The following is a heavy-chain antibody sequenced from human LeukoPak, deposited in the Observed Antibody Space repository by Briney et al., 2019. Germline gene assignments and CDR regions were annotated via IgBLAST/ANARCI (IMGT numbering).Heavy chain of an antibody. Sequence: SVKVSCKASGYTFTSYGISWVRQAPGQGLEWMGGIIPIFGTANYAQNFQGRVTITADESTGTAYMELRSLRSEDTAVYYCARDRPGRYCSTISCYSASPFDPWGQGTLVTVSS. V-gene: IGHV1-69*13. D-gene: IGHD2-2*02. CDR3: ARDRPGRYCSTISCYSASPFDP. CDR2: IIPIFGTA. J-gene: IGHJ5*02. CDR1: GYTFTSYG.